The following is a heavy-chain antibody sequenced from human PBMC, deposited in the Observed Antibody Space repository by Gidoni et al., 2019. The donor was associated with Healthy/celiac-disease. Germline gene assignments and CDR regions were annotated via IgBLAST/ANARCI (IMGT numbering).Heavy chain of an antibody. CDR1: GFTFSSYE. Sequence: EVQLVESGGGLVQPGGSLRLSCAASGFTFSSYEMNWVRQAPGKGLEWVSYISSSGSTIYYADSVKGRFTISRDNAKNSLYLQMNSLRAEDTAVYYCARDRWELLSIWGQGTLVTVSS. J-gene: IGHJ4*02. D-gene: IGHD1-26*01. CDR3: ARDRWELLSI. V-gene: IGHV3-48*03. CDR2: ISSSGSTI.